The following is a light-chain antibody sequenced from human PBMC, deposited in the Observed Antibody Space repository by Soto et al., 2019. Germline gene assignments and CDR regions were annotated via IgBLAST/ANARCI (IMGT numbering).Light chain of an antibody. CDR1: SSDIGGYNY. CDR2: EVS. Sequence: QSVLTHPASLSRSPGQSITISCAGTSSDIGGYNYVSWYQQHPGKAPKVMIYEVSNRPSGVSNRFSGSKSVNTASLTISGLQAEDEAAYYCRSHTSSLILYIFGTGSQVTVL. V-gene: IGLV2-14*01. CDR3: RSHTSSLILYI. J-gene: IGLJ1*01.